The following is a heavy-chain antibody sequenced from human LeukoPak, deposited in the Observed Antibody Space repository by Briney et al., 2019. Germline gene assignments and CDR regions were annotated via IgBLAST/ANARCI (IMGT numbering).Heavy chain of an antibody. J-gene: IGHJ3*02. CDR3: ARDYYDSSGFGAFDI. Sequence: ASVKVSCKASGYTFTAYYMHWVRQAPGQGLEWMGWIDPNSGGTNYAQKFQGRVTMTRDTSISTAYMELSRLRSDDTAVYYCARDYYDSSGFGAFDIWGQGTMVTVSS. D-gene: IGHD3-22*01. CDR2: IDPNSGGT. V-gene: IGHV1-2*02. CDR1: GYTFTAYY.